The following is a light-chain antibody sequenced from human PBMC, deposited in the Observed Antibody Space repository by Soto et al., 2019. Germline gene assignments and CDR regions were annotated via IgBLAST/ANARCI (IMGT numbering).Light chain of an antibody. CDR3: QQYNNWPRT. CDR2: GAS. V-gene: IGKV3-15*01. Sequence: EIVMTQSAANLCVCPGEWDNLXCRASQSLLTKFGWLQHKPGKPPRLLIYGASTRAHGSPARFSGSGSVTEFTRTISSLQSEDFAVYYGQQYNNWPRTFGQGTKVDIK. J-gene: IGKJ1*01. CDR1: QSLLTK.